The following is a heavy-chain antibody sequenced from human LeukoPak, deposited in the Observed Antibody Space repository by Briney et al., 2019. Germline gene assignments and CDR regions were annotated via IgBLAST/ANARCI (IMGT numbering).Heavy chain of an antibody. V-gene: IGHV3-23*01. CDR1: GFTFSSYA. CDR3: AKKAVGHYCMDV. J-gene: IGHJ6*03. CDR2: ISGSGGTT. Sequence: SGGSLRLSCAASGFTFSSYAMSWVRQAPGKGLEWVSIISGSGGTTYYAESVMGRFTISRDNSKNTLYLQMNSLRAEDTAVYYCAKKAVGHYCMDVWGKGTTVTVSS.